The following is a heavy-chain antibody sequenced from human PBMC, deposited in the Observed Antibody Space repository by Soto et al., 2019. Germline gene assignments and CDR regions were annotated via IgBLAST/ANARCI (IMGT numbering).Heavy chain of an antibody. CDR2: ITPFNGNT. V-gene: IGHV1-45*02. Sequence: SCKASGYTFTYRYLHWVRQAPGQALEWMGWITPFNGNTDYAQKFQDRVTITRDRSMSTAYMELSSLRSEDTAMYYCAQYSGSYDAFDIWGQGTMVTVSS. CDR1: GYTFTYRY. J-gene: IGHJ3*02. CDR3: AQYSGSYDAFDI. D-gene: IGHD1-26*01.